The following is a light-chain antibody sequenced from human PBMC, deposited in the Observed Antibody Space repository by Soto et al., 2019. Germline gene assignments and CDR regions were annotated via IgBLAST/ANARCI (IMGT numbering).Light chain of an antibody. CDR3: QQRSNWPIT. CDR2: DAS. CDR1: QSVSSY. J-gene: IGKJ5*01. V-gene: IGKV3-11*01. Sequence: EVVLTQSPATLSLSPGERATLSCRTSQSVSSYFAWYQQKPGRAPRLLIYDASNRATGIPARFIGSGSGTDFTLTINSLEPEDFAVYYCQQRSNWPITFGQGTRLEI.